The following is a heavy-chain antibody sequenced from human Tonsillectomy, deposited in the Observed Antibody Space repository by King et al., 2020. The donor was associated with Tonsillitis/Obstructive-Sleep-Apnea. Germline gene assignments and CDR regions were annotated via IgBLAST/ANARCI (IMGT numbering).Heavy chain of an antibody. CDR3: ARDGRDGYNPRDYYYYYMDV. D-gene: IGHD5-24*01. CDR1: GFTFSSYG. V-gene: IGHV3-33*01. J-gene: IGHJ6*03. Sequence: VQLVDSGGGLVQPGRSLRLSCAASGFTFSSYGMHWVRHAPGKGLEWVAVIWYDGSNKYYADSVKGRFTISRDNSKNTLYLQMNSLRAEDTAVYYCARDGRDGYNPRDYYYYYMDVWGKGTTVTVSS. CDR2: IWYDGSNK.